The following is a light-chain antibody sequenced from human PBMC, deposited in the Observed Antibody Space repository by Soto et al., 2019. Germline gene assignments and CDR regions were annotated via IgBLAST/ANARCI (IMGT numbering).Light chain of an antibody. Sequence: IQLTQSPASLSASVGDRVTITCRASDNIGSNLNWYQHQTGTAPKLLIYAASSLQGGVPSRFSGSGYGTQFTLTISGLQTEDFATYYCQQSYKILTFGGGTKADIK. CDR2: AAS. CDR1: DNIGSN. J-gene: IGKJ4*01. CDR3: QQSYKILT. V-gene: IGKV1-39*01.